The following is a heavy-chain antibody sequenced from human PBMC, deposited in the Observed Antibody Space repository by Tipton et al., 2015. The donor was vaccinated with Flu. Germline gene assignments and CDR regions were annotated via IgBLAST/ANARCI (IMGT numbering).Heavy chain of an antibody. CDR1: GYTFTSYY. CDR2: INPSGGST. V-gene: IGHV1-46*01. Sequence: QSGAEVKKPGASVKVSCKASGYTFTSYYMRWVRQAPGQGLEWMGIINPSGGSTSYAQKFQGRVTMTRDTSTSTVYMELSSLRSEDTAVYYCARDGHPHYFDYWGQGTLVTVSS. J-gene: IGHJ4*02. CDR3: ARDGHPHYFDY.